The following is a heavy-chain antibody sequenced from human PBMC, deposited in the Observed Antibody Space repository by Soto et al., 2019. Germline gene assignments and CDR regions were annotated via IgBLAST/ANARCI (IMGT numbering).Heavy chain of an antibody. J-gene: IGHJ4*02. V-gene: IGHV3-30*03. Sequence: GGSLRLSCAASGFIFSSYGMYWVRLAPGRGLEWVAVISYDGENKYYADSVKGRFTISRDNSKNTLYLQMSSLRVEDTAVYYCTRHMSPNIAVAGTWGQGTQVTVSS. CDR3: TRHMSPNIAVAGT. CDR1: GFIFSSYG. CDR2: ISYDGENK. D-gene: IGHD6-19*01.